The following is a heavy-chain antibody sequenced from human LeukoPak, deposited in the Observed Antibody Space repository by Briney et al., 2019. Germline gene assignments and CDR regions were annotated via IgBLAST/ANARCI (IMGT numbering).Heavy chain of an antibody. Sequence: PGGSLRLSCAASGFTVSSNYMSWVRQAPGKGLEWVSVIYSGGSTYYADSVKGRFTISRDNSKNTLYLQMNSLRAEDTTVYYCARDQGADYYGSGSFDYWGQGTLVTVSS. CDR1: GFTVSSNY. J-gene: IGHJ4*02. D-gene: IGHD3-10*01. CDR3: ARDQGADYYGSGSFDY. CDR2: IYSGGST. V-gene: IGHV3-53*01.